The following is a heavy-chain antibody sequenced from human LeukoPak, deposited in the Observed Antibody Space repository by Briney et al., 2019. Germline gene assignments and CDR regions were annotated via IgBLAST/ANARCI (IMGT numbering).Heavy chain of an antibody. D-gene: IGHD3-10*01. CDR1: GGSISSYY. J-gene: IGHJ4*02. CDR2: IYYSGST. Sequence: PSETLSLTCTVSGGSISSYYWSWIRQPPGKGLEWIGYIYYSGSTNYNPSLKSRVTISVDTSKNQFSLKLSSVTAADTAVYYCARAGFGEYPGFADYWGQGTLVTVSS. V-gene: IGHV4-59*01. CDR3: ARAGFGEYPGFADY.